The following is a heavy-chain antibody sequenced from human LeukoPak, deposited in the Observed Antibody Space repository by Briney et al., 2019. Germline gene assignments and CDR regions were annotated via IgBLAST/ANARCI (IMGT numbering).Heavy chain of an antibody. CDR3: ARGEHSVDS. J-gene: IGHJ4*02. Sequence: SETLSLTCTVSGGAIRSHYWNWIRQPAGKGLEWIGRIYSSGYTNDNPFLKSRITMSVDMSKNQFSLRLNSVTAADTAVYYCARGEHSVDSWGQGTLVTVSS. V-gene: IGHV4-4*07. CDR1: GGAIRSHY. CDR2: IYSSGYT. D-gene: IGHD1/OR15-1a*01.